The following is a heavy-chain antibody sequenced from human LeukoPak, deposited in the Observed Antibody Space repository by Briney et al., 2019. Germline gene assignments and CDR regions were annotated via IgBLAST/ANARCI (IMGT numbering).Heavy chain of an antibody. V-gene: IGHV4-34*01. D-gene: IGHD6-6*01. J-gene: IGHJ6*03. CDR1: GGSFSGYY. Sequence: PSETLSLTCAIYGGSFSGYYWSWIRQPPGKGLEWIGEINHSGTTNYNPSLKSRVTISLDTSKNQFSLKLSSVTAADTAVYYCARVTGEAARPLGYYYYYMDVWGKGTTVTVSS. CDR2: INHSGTT. CDR3: ARVTGEAARPLGYYYYYMDV.